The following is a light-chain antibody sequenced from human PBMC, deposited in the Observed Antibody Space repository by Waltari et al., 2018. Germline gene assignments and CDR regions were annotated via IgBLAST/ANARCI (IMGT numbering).Light chain of an antibody. Sequence: DIQMTQSPSSLSASVGDRVTITCRASQDIRDSLAWYQHKPGTAPKLLLYGASRLGSGVPSRFSGSAYGTEYTLTIGNLQPEDFATYFCQQYYSTLMYTFGQGTKLEI. J-gene: IGKJ2*01. V-gene: IGKV1-NL1*01. CDR2: GAS. CDR1: QDIRDS. CDR3: QQYYSTLMYT.